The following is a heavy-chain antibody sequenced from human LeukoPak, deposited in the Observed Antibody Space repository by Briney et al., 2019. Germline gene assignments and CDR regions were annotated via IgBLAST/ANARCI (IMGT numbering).Heavy chain of an antibody. CDR2: IYSGGST. Sequence: GGSLRLSCAASGFTFSSYGMHWVRQAPGKGLEWVSVIYSGGSTYYADSVKGRFTISRDNSKNTLYLQMNSLRAEDTAVYYCARDTHYYDSSGYQDYWGQGTLVTVSS. CDR1: GFTFSSYG. J-gene: IGHJ4*02. D-gene: IGHD3-22*01. V-gene: IGHV3-66*01. CDR3: ARDTHYYDSSGYQDY.